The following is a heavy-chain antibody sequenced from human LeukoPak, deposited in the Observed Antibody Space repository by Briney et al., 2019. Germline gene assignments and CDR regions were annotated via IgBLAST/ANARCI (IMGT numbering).Heavy chain of an antibody. CDR1: GGSISSSNW. CDR2: IYHSGST. CDR3: ARDASNSGSYGNFDY. J-gene: IGHJ4*02. Sequence: SETLSLTCAVSGGSISSSNWWSWVRQPPGKGLEWIGEIYHSGSTNYNPSLKSRVTISVDKSKNQFSLKLSSVTAADTAVYYCARDASNSGSYGNFDYWGQGTLVTVSS. D-gene: IGHD1-26*01. V-gene: IGHV4-4*02.